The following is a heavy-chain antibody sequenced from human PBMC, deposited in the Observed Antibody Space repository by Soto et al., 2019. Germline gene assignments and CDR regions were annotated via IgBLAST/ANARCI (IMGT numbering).Heavy chain of an antibody. V-gene: IGHV3-23*01. CDR1: PFTFSTYA. CDR3: AKGSLGYCSGAICYFFEL. D-gene: IGHD2-2*01. CDR2: ISRGSSGT. J-gene: IGHJ4*02. Sequence: PGGSLRLSCAPSPFTFSTYAMSCVCQAPGKGLDWVSAISRGSSGTYYATSGRWSFTRSRDDSTNTLYLQMNSLRAEDTVIYYCAKGSLGYCSGAICYFFELWGQGNLVIVSS.